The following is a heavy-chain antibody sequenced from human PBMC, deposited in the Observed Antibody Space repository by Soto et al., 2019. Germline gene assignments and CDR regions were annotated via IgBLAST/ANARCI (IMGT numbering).Heavy chain of an antibody. CDR3: ARVHCSTTTCHVQAFDS. CDR1: GFTFSSYG. V-gene: IGHV3-33*03. Sequence: QVQLVESGGGVVQPGRSLRLSCAASGFTFSSYGMHWVRQAPGKGLEWVAVIWYDGSNKYYADSVKGRFTISRDNAKNSLYLQMNSLRVEDTAVYYCARVHCSTTTCHVQAFDSWGQGTLVTVSS. J-gene: IGHJ4*02. D-gene: IGHD2-2*01. CDR2: IWYDGSNK.